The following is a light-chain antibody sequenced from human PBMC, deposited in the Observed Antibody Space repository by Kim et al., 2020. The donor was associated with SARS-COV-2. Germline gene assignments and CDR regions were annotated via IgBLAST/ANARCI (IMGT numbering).Light chain of an antibody. CDR2: GKN. CDR1: SLRTYY. J-gene: IGLJ2*01. Sequence: SYELTQDPAVSVALGQTVRITCQGDSLRTYYTTWFQQKPGQAPIVVFYGKNNRPSGIPDRFSGSSSGNTASLTITATQAGDEADYYCNSRDNNDNVLFGGGTRLTVL. V-gene: IGLV3-19*01. CDR3: NSRDNNDNVL.